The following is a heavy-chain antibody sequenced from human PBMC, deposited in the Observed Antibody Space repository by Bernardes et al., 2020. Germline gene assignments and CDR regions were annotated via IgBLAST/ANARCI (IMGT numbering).Heavy chain of an antibody. J-gene: IGHJ4*02. CDR3: ARQIWGFDY. CDR1: GGSITSSSYY. D-gene: IGHD7-27*01. V-gene: IGHV4-39*01. CDR2: MSYSGDT. Sequence: SETLYLTCSVSGGSITSSSYYWGWIRQPPGKGLEWIGSMSYSGDTYYNPSLRSRVTISGDTSKNQFSLKLSSVTAADTAVYYCARQIWGFDYWGQGTLVTASS.